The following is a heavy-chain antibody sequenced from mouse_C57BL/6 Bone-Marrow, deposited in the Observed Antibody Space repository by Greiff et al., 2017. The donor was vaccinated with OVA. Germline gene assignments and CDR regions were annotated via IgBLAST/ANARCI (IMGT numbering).Heavy chain of an antibody. Sequence: QVQLQQSGAELVRPGASVKLSCKASGYTFTDYYINWVKQRPGQGLEWIARIYPGSGNTYYNEKFKGKATLTAEKSSSTAYMQLSSLTSEDSAVDFCASPYYYGSSYFDYWGQGTTLTVSS. CDR3: ASPYYYGSSYFDY. D-gene: IGHD1-1*01. J-gene: IGHJ2*01. CDR2: IYPGSGNT. V-gene: IGHV1-76*01. CDR1: GYTFTDYY.